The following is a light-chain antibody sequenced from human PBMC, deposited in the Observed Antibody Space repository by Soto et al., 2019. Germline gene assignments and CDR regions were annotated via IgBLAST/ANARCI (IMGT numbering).Light chain of an antibody. CDR2: AAS. Sequence: DIQMTQSPSSLSASVGDTVTITCRASQGISNYLAWYQQKPGQVPNLLIYAASTLQSGVPSRFSGSGSGTDFNLTISSLRPEDVATYYCQKYNNAPRTFDQGTKVEI. CDR1: QGISNY. V-gene: IGKV1-27*01. CDR3: QKYNNAPRT. J-gene: IGKJ1*01.